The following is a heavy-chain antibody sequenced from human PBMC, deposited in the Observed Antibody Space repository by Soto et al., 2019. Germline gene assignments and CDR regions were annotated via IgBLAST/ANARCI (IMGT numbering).Heavy chain of an antibody. J-gene: IGHJ5*02. V-gene: IGHV1-69*05. CDR1: GGTFSNYA. Sequence: QIHLVQSGAEVKKPGASVKISCKASGGTFSNYAISWVRQAPGQGLEWMGGLTPIFDTTNYAQKFQGRLTITTDTSKSTAYMELSGLRSDDTAGYFCARYPSSLNNWFDPWGQGTLVTVSS. CDR3: ARYPSSLNNWFDP. CDR2: LTPIFDTT. D-gene: IGHD3-9*01.